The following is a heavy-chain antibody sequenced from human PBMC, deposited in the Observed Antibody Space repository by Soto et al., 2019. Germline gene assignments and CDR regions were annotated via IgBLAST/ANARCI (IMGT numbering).Heavy chain of an antibody. CDR1: GFTFDDYA. Sequence: EVQLVESGGGLVQPGRSLRLSCAASGFTFDDYAMHWVRQAPGKGLEWVSGISWNSGSIGYAESVKGRFTISRDNAKKSLYLQMNSLRDEDTALYYCAKDIAARPGGNFDYWGQGTLVTVSS. J-gene: IGHJ4*02. CDR2: ISWNSGSI. V-gene: IGHV3-9*01. CDR3: AKDIAARPGGNFDY. D-gene: IGHD6-6*01.